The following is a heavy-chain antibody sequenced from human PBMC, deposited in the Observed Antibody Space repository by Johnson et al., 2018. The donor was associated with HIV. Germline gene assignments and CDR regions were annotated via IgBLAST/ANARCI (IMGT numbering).Heavy chain of an antibody. CDR3: ARDYREANAFDI. CDR2: ISYDGSNK. D-gene: IGHD1-26*01. Sequence: GKGLEWVAVISYDGSNKYYADSVKGRFTISRDNSKNTLYLQMNSLRAEDTAVYYCARDYREANAFDIWGQGTMVTVSS. J-gene: IGHJ3*02. V-gene: IGHV3-30-3*01.